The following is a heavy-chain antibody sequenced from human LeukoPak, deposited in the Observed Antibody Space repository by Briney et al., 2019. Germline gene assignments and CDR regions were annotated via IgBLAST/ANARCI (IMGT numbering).Heavy chain of an antibody. CDR2: INHSGST. Sequence: PSETLSLTCAVYGGSFSGYYWSWIRQPPGKGLEWIGEINHSGSTNYNPSLKSRVTISVDTSKNQFSLKLSSVTAADTAVYYCARALRWLTYNWFDPWGQGTLVTVSS. D-gene: IGHD6-19*01. V-gene: IGHV4-34*01. CDR1: GGSFSGYY. J-gene: IGHJ5*02. CDR3: ARALRWLTYNWFDP.